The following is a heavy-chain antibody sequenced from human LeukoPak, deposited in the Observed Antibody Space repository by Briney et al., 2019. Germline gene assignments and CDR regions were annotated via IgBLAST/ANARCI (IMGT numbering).Heavy chain of an antibody. V-gene: IGHV1-2*02. CDR3: ARRIRTIFGVVIVHLDY. CDR1: GYTFTGYY. Sequence: ASVKVSCKASGYTFTGYYMHWVRQAPGQGLEWMGWINPNSGGTNYAQKFQGRVTMTRDTSISTAYMELSRLRSDDTAVYYCARRIRTIFGVVIVHLDYWGQGTLVTVSS. CDR2: INPNSGGT. D-gene: IGHD3-3*01. J-gene: IGHJ4*02.